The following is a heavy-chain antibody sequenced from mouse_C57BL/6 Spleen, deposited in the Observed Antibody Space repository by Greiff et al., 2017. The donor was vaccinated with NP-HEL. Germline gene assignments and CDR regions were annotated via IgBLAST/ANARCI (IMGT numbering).Heavy chain of an antibody. CDR3: ARDHGNYAWFAY. D-gene: IGHD2-1*01. CDR1: GFTFSSYA. J-gene: IGHJ3*01. V-gene: IGHV5-4*01. CDR2: ISDGGSYT. Sequence: EVMLVESGGGLVKPGGSLKLSCAASGFTFSSYAMSWARQTPEKRLEWVATISDGGSYTYYPDNVKGRFTISRDNAKNNLYLQMSHLKSEDTAMYYCARDHGNYAWFAYWGQGTLVTVSA.